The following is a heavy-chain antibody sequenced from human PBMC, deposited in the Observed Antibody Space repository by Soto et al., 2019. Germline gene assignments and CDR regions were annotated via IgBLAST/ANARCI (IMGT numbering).Heavy chain of an antibody. J-gene: IGHJ4*02. CDR2: INVGNDNT. CDR3: ARLGLLSGEGFDS. D-gene: IGHD2-21*01. CDR1: GYIFTDYG. Sequence: QVHLVQSGAEVKKPGASVKVSCKASGYIFTDYGLQWVRQASGQRLEWMGWINVGNDNTKYSQKFQGRVTFSRDTSATTAYLELISLTSEATAVYYCARLGLLSGEGFDSWGQGTLVTVSS. V-gene: IGHV1-3*01.